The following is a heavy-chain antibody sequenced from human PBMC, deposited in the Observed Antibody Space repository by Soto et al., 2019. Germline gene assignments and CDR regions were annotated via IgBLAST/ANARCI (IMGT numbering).Heavy chain of an antibody. J-gene: IGHJ4*02. D-gene: IGHD3-10*01. V-gene: IGHV1-18*01. CDR1: GYVFISYG. CDR2: ISRHNGNT. CDR3: ARDLDGSGSYYTDY. Sequence: QVQLVQSGAEVKKPGASGKVSCKASGYVFISYGISWVRQAPGQGLEWMGWISRHNGNTNYAQKFQGRVTMTTDASTSTAYMELRSLRSDDTAVYYCARDLDGSGSYYTDYWGQGPLVTVSS.